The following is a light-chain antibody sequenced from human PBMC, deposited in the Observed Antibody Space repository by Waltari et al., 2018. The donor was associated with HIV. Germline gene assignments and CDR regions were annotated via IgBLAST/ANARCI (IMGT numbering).Light chain of an antibody. CDR2: DVN. CDR3: CSYADDYTWV. Sequence: QSALTQPRSVSGSPGQSVTISCTGNSSDVGDYNYVPWYQQHPGKAPKLMIFDVNKRPSGVPDRFSGSKSGNTASLTISGLQAEDEADYYCCSYADDYTWVFGGGTKLTVL. CDR1: SSDVGDYNY. J-gene: IGLJ3*02. V-gene: IGLV2-11*01.